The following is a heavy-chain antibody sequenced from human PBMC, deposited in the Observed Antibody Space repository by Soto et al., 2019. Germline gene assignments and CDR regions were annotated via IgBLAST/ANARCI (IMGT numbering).Heavy chain of an antibody. V-gene: IGHV1-69*12. Sequence: QVQLVQSGAEVKKPESSVKVSCKAPGGTFSTYAISWVRQAPGQGLEWMGGIIPMFGTANYAQRSQDRVTITADESTNTVDMELSSLRSEAPAVYFCASGIQLWLRRINNGYSGWGQGTLVTVSS. CDR1: GGTFSTYA. CDR2: IIPMFGTA. CDR3: ASGIQLWLRRINNGYSG. D-gene: IGHD5-18*01. J-gene: IGHJ4*02.